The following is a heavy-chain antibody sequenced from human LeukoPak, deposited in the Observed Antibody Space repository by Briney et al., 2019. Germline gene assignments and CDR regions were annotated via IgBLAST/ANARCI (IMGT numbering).Heavy chain of an antibody. CDR1: GYTFTDYY. D-gene: IGHD4-17*01. CDR3: EVYGDPADY. V-gene: IGHV1-2*02. CDR2: INPNSGGT. J-gene: IGHJ4*02. Sequence: ASVNVSCKASGYTFTDYYMHWVRQAPGQGLEWMGWINPNSGGTNYAQKFQGRVTMTSDTSISTAYMELSSLRSDDTAVYYCEVYGDPADYWGQGTLVTVSS.